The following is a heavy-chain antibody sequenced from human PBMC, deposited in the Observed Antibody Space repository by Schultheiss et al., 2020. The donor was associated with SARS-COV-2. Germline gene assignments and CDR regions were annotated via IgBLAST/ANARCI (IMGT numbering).Heavy chain of an antibody. CDR3: AREDYYYYYNMDV. Sequence: GGSLRLSCAASGFTFDDYAMHWVRQAPGKGLEWVSGISSDGSGTSYADSVKGRFTISRDSAKNTLCLQMRSLRAEDTAVYYCAREDYYYYYNMDVWGKGTTVTVSS. CDR2: ISSDGSGT. CDR1: GFTFDDYA. V-gene: IGHV3-74*01. J-gene: IGHJ6*03.